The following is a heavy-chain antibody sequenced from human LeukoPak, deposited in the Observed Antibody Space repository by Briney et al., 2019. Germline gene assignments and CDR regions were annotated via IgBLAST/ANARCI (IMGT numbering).Heavy chain of an antibody. J-gene: IGHJ5*02. D-gene: IGHD1-26*01. CDR2: IHHSGSS. CDR1: GGSISSYY. Sequence: SETLSLTCTVSGGSISSYYWSWIRQPPGKRLEWIGYIHHSGSSNYNPSLKSRVTMSVDTSKNQFSLKLSSVTAADTAVYYCARGSYGGWFDPWGQGTLVTVSS. V-gene: IGHV4-59*12. CDR3: ARGSYGGWFDP.